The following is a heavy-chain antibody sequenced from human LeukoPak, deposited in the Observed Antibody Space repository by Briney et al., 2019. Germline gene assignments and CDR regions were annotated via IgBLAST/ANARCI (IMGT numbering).Heavy chain of an antibody. CDR1: GLTFSSYW. CDR3: VKDLDFRADC. CDR2: INTDGTII. J-gene: IGHJ4*02. Sequence: PGGSLRLSCAASGLTFSSYWMHWVRQTPGRGLVWVARINTDGTIIDYAGSVQGRFTISRDNAKNTLYLQMNSLRAEDTALYYCVKDLDFRADCWGQGTLVTVSS. D-gene: IGHD2/OR15-2a*01. V-gene: IGHV3-74*01.